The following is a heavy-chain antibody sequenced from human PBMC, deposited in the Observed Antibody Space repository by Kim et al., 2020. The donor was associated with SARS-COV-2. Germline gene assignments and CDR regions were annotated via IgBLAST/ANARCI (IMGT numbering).Heavy chain of an antibody. J-gene: IGHJ6*02. CDR1: GYTFNTNG. CDR2: ISTHNGDT. D-gene: IGHD1-1*01. CDR3: ARDRTTGHSHYGMDV. V-gene: IGHV1-18*01. Sequence: ASVKVSCKASGYTFNTNGINWVRQAPGQGLEWMGWISTHNGDTDYTQKVQGRVIMTTDTSTSTAYMELSDLRSDDTAVYYCARDRTTGHSHYGMDVWGQG.